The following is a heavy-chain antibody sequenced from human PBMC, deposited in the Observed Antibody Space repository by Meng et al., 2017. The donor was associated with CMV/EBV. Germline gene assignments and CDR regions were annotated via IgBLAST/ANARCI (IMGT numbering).Heavy chain of an antibody. Sequence: SETLSLTCAVYGGSFSGYYWSWIRRPPGKGLEWIGEINHSGSTNYNPSLKSRVTISVDTSKNQFSLKLSSVTAADTAVYYCAREGVGCSSTSCFPSSGMDVWGQGTTVTVSS. D-gene: IGHD2-2*01. J-gene: IGHJ6*02. CDR1: GGSFSGYY. V-gene: IGHV4-34*01. CDR3: AREGVGCSSTSCFPSSGMDV. CDR2: INHSGST.